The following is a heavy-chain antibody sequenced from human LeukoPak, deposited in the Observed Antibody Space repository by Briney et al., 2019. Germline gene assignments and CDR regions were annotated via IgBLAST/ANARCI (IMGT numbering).Heavy chain of an antibody. D-gene: IGHD3-10*01. V-gene: IGHV3-23*01. CDR1: GFXFNSYA. CDR3: AKDPLVRGVTYDY. Sequence: GGSLRLSCAASGFXFNSYAMSWVRQAPGKGLEWVSAISGSGGSTYYADSVKGRFTISRDNSKNTLYLQMNSLRAEDTAVYYCAKDPLVRGVTYDYWGQGTLVTVSS. J-gene: IGHJ4*02. CDR2: ISGSGGST.